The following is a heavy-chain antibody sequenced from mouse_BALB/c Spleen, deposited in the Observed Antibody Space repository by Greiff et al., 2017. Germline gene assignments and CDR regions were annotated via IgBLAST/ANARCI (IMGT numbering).Heavy chain of an antibody. CDR2: ISYSGST. CDR3: ARWETSRTVVAYYFDY. CDR1: GYSITSDYA. Sequence: EVHLVESGPGLVKPSQSLSLTCTVTGYSITSDYAWNWIRQFPGNKLEWMGYISYSGSTSYNPSLKSRISITRDTSKNQFFLQLNSVTTEDTATYYCARWETSRTVVAYYFDYWGQGTTLTVSS. J-gene: IGHJ2*01. D-gene: IGHD1-1*01. V-gene: IGHV3-2*02.